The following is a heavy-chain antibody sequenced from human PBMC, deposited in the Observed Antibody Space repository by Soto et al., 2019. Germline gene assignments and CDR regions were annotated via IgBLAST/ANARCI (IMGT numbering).Heavy chain of an antibody. V-gene: IGHV3-30-3*01. D-gene: IGHD3-22*01. J-gene: IGHJ6*02. CDR3: ARDLNYYDSRGYGMDV. Sequence: GGSLRLSCAASGFTFSSYAMHWVRQAPGKGLEWVAVISYDGSNKYYADSVKGRFTISRDNSKNTLYLQMNSLRAEDTAVYYCARDLNYYDSRGYGMDVWGQGTTVTV. CDR2: ISYDGSNK. CDR1: GFTFSSYA.